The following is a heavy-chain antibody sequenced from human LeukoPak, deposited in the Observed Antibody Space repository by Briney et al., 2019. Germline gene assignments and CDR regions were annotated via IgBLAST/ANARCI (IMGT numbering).Heavy chain of an antibody. D-gene: IGHD3-16*01. Sequence: SETLSLTCSVSGVSIRTYYWNWIRQPPGKGPEWLGYIYRGSTNFYPSFESRVTISVDTSKNQFSLKLTSVTAADTAAYYCARGGDFEIDYWGQGILVTVSS. CDR2: IYRGST. CDR1: GVSIRTYY. J-gene: IGHJ4*02. V-gene: IGHV4-59*01. CDR3: ARGGDFEIDY.